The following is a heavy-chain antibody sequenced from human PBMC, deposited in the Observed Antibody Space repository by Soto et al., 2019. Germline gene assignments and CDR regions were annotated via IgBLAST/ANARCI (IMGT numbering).Heavy chain of an antibody. CDR2: INPIFGTP. CDR3: AREGRHFDY. Sequence: QVQLVQSGAKVQRPGSSVKVSYKASGGTFSSYAISWVRQAPGQGLEWMGGINPIFGTPHYAQKYQGRVTITADTFTNTAYMELTRLTSDDTAVYFCAREGRHFDYWGQGTLVTVSS. CDR1: GGTFSSYA. V-gene: IGHV1-69*06. J-gene: IGHJ4*02.